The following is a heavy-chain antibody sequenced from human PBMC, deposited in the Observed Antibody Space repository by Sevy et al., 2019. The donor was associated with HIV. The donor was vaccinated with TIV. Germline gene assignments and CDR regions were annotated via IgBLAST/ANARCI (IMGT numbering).Heavy chain of an antibody. CDR1: GGSITSLY. CDR3: AGENAWGRGYS. Sequence: SETLSLTCTVSGGSITSLYWNWIRQPPGKGLEWIANIYYNGHINYNPSLKSQVTLSLDTSKNQFSLRLSSVTAADTAMYYCAGENAWGRGYSWGQGTLVTVSS. CDR2: IYYNGHI. D-gene: IGHD1-26*01. V-gene: IGHV4-59*08. J-gene: IGHJ4*02.